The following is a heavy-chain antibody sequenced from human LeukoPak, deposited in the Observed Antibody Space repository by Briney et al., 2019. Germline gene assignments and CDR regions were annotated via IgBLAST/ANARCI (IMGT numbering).Heavy chain of an antibody. J-gene: IGHJ3*02. CDR3: ARVGWFDAFDI. Sequence: SETLSLTCTVSGGPISSYYWSWIRQPPGKGLEWIGYIYYSGSTNYNPSLKSRVTISVDTSKNQFSLKLSSVTAADTAVYYCARVGWFDAFDIWGQGTMVTVSS. D-gene: IGHD6-19*01. CDR2: IYYSGST. CDR1: GGPISSYY. V-gene: IGHV4-59*01.